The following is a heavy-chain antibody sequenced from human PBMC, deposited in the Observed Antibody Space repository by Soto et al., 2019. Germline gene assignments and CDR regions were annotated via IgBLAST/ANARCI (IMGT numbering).Heavy chain of an antibody. Sequence: QVQLQQWGAGLLKPSETLSLTCAVYGGSFSGYYWSWIRQPPGKGLEWIGEINHSGSTNYNPSLKSRVTISVDTSKNQFSLKLSSVTAADTAVYYCATRPWNDDVDYWGQGTLVTVSS. CDR1: GGSFSGYY. J-gene: IGHJ4*02. V-gene: IGHV4-34*01. D-gene: IGHD1-1*01. CDR3: ATRPWNDDVDY. CDR2: INHSGST.